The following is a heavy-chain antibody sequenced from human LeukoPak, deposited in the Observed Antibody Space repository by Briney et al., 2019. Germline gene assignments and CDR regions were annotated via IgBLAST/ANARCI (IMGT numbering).Heavy chain of an antibody. Sequence: GESLKISCKGSGYSFTSYWIGWVRQMPGKGLEWMGIIYPVDSDTKYSPSFQGQVTISADKSISTAYLQWSSLKASDTAMYYCARHPRDGSWALDIWGQGTMVTVSS. D-gene: IGHD5-24*01. CDR2: IYPVDSDT. V-gene: IGHV5-51*01. CDR1: GYSFTSYW. J-gene: IGHJ3*02. CDR3: ARHPRDGSWALDI.